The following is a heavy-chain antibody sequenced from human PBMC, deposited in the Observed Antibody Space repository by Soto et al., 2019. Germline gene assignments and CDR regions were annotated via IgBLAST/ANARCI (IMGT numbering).Heavy chain of an antibody. D-gene: IGHD3-16*02. V-gene: IGHV1-18*01. J-gene: IGHJ4*02. CDR1: GYTFTIYS. Sequence: ASVKVSCKASGYTFTIYSISWVRQAPGQELEWMGWISAYNGNTNYAQKLQGRVTMTTDTSISTAYMELRSLRSDDTAVYYCARGPPSLYRTGLRLGELSLFDYWGQGTLVTVSS. CDR3: ARGPPSLYRTGLRLGELSLFDY. CDR2: ISAYNGNT.